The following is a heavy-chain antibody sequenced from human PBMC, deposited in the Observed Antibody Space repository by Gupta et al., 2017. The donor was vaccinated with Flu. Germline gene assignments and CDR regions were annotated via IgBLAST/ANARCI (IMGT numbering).Heavy chain of an antibody. Sequence: WVRQAPGKGLEWVSSISSSSSYIYYADSVKGRFTISRDNAKNSLYLQMNSLRAEDTAVYYCARDDYSSTGDYWGQGTLVTVSS. D-gene: IGHD6-13*01. CDR3: ARDDYSSTGDY. J-gene: IGHJ4*02. CDR2: ISSSSSYI. V-gene: IGHV3-21*01.